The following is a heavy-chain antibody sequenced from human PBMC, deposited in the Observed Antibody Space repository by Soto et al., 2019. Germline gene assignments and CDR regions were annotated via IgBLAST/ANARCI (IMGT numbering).Heavy chain of an antibody. D-gene: IGHD2-8*02. Sequence: QVQLQPWGAGLLKPSETLSLTCAVYGGSFSGYYWTWIRQPPGTGLEWIGEINHSGSTNYNPSLKSRVTISVDTSKNQFSLKLTSVPAAYTAVYYCARDKITGLFDYWGQGTLVTVSS. V-gene: IGHV4-34*01. CDR3: ARDKITGLFDY. CDR1: GGSFSGYY. J-gene: IGHJ4*02. CDR2: INHSGST.